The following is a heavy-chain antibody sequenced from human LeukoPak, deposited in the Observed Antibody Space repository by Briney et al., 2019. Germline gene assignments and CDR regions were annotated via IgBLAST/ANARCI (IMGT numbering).Heavy chain of an antibody. CDR2: ISSSSSYI. D-gene: IGHD5-18*01. CDR3: ARDKLGWLPGWFDP. V-gene: IGHV3-21*01. Sequence: PGGSLRLSCAASGFTFSSYSMNWVRQAPGKGLEWVSSISSSSSYIYYADSVKGRFTISRDNSKNTLYLQMNSLRAEDTAVHYCARDKLGWLPGWFDPWGQGTLVTVSS. CDR1: GFTFSSYS. J-gene: IGHJ5*02.